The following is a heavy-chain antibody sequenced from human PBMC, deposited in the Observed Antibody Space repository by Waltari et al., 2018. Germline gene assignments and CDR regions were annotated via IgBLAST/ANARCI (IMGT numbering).Heavy chain of an antibody. CDR3: ARVPYSSGWYGNYYYYYMDV. CDR2: IIPIFGRA. J-gene: IGHJ6*03. CDR1: GGTFSSYA. D-gene: IGHD6-19*01. V-gene: IGHV1-69*05. Sequence: QVQLVQSGAEVKKPGSSVKVSCKASGGTFSSYAISWLRQAPGQGLEWMGGIIPIFGRANYAEKCQGRVTITTDESTSTAYMELSSLRPEETAVYYCARVPYSSGWYGNYYYYYMDVWGKGTTVTVSS.